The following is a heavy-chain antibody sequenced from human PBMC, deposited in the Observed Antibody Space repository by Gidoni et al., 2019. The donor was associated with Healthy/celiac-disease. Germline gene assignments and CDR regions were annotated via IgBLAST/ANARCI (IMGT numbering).Heavy chain of an antibody. J-gene: IGHJ6*03. CDR1: GGTFSSYA. D-gene: IGHD6-19*01. CDR2: IIPIFVTA. Sequence: QVQLVQSGAEVKKPGSSVKFSCKASGGTFSSYAIRWGRQAPGQGLEWMGGIIPIFVTANYAQKFQGRVTITADESTSTAYMELSSLRSEDTAVYYCARVHNSSGWTPRYYYYMDVWGKGTTVTVSS. CDR3: ARVHNSSGWTPRYYYYMDV. V-gene: IGHV1-69*01.